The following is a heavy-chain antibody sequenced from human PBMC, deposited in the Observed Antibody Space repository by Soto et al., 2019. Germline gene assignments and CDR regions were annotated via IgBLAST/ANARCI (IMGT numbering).Heavy chain of an antibody. CDR3: AKGLHDWNFNSPVYFDY. CDR1: GFTFSSYA. V-gene: IGHV3-23*01. CDR2: ISGSGGST. Sequence: GGSLRLSCAASGFTFSSYAMSWVRQAPGKGLEWVSAISGSGGSTYYADSVKGRFTISRDNSKNTLYLQMNSLRAEDTAVYYCAKGLHDWNFNSPVYFDYWGQGTLVTVSS. D-gene: IGHD1-7*01. J-gene: IGHJ4*02.